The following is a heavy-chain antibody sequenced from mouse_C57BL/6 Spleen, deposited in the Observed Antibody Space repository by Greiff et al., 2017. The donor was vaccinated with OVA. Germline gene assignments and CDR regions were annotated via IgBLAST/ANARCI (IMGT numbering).Heavy chain of an antibody. CDR3: VRRITTVVAEGSWYFDV. V-gene: IGHV1-61*01. CDR1: GYTFTSYW. J-gene: IGHJ1*03. D-gene: IGHD1-1*01. CDR2: IYPSDSET. Sequence: QVQLQQPGAELVRPGSSVKLSCKASGYTFTSYWMDWVKQRPGQGLEWIGNIYPSDSETHYNQKFKDKATLTVDKSSSTAYMQLSSLTSEDSAVYYCVRRITTVVAEGSWYFDVWGTGTTVTVSS.